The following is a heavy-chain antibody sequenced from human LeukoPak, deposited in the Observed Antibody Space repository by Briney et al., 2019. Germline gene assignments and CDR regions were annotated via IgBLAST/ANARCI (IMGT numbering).Heavy chain of an antibody. Sequence: ASVKVSCKASGYTFTSYGFSWVRQAPGQGLEWMGWINAYNGNTNYAQKLQGRVTMTTDTSTSTAYMELRSLRSDDTAVYYCARMGDYHLVSFFDYWGQGTLVTVSS. CDR3: ARMGDYHLVSFFDY. CDR1: GYTFTSYG. CDR2: INAYNGNT. D-gene: IGHD4/OR15-4a*01. V-gene: IGHV1-18*01. J-gene: IGHJ4*02.